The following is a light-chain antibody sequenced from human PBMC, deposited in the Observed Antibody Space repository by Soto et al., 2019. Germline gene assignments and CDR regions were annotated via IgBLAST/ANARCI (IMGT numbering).Light chain of an antibody. CDR2: RNN. V-gene: IGLV1-44*01. CDR1: SSNTRRNV. J-gene: IGLJ2*01. Sequence: QSVLSQASSASGTPGQTVTISCSGSSSNTRRNVGDRYQQLHGTAPYLVLHRNNQRTSGVPDRFSGSQSGTSAALAISGLQSEDEADDYCASWDGSLNRPLFGGGTKLTVL. CDR3: ASWDGSLNRPL.